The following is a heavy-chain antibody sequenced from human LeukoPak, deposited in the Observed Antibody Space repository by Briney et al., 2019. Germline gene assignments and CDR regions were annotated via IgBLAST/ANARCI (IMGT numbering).Heavy chain of an antibody. CDR1: GGSFSGYY. J-gene: IGHJ5*02. CDR3: ARGTQGVLRFLEWLSPNWFDP. Sequence: PSETLSLTCAVYGGSFSGYYWSLICQPPGKGLEWIGEINHSGSTNYNPSLKSRVTISVDTSKNQFSLKLSSVTAADTAVYYCARGTQGVLRFLEWLSPNWFDPWGQGTLVTVSS. CDR2: INHSGST. D-gene: IGHD3-3*01. V-gene: IGHV4-34*01.